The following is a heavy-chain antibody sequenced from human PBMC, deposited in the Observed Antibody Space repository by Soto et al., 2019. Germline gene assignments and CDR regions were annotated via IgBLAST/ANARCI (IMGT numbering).Heavy chain of an antibody. Sequence: SETLSLTCTVSGASLSIGPYTWGWIRQSPERGLEWIGTISHIGTTYYNASLENRVTISLDTSKKQFSLKLTSVAAADTAVYYCARLPTGLINWVDPRGQGILVTVSS. D-gene: IGHD2-21*01. J-gene: IGHJ5*02. V-gene: IGHV4-39*01. CDR1: GASLSIGPYT. CDR3: ARLPTGLINWVDP. CDR2: ISHIGTT.